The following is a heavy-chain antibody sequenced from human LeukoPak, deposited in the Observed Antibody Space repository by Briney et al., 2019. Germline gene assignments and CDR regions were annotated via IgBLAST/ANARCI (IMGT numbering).Heavy chain of an antibody. J-gene: IGHJ4*02. CDR1: GFTFSSYA. V-gene: IGHV3-23*01. D-gene: IGHD3-10*01. CDR3: AKVRIIDMVRGLFDY. CDR2: ISGSGGST. Sequence: PGASLILSCAASGFTFSSYAMSWVRQAPGKGLEWVSAISGSGGSTYYADSVKGRFTISRDNSKNTLYLQMNSLRAEDTAVYYCAKVRIIDMVRGLFDYWGQGTLVTVSS.